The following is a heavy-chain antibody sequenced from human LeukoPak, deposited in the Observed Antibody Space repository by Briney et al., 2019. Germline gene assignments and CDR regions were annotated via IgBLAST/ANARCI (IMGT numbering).Heavy chain of an antibody. V-gene: IGHV3-7*01. Sequence: PGGSLRLSCAASGFTFSNFWMSWVRQAPGKGLEWVANINPDGSAKYYVDSVKGRFTISRDNAENSLYLQMNSLRPEDTAVYYCARQFSTYSYGLDVWGQGTTVTVSS. D-gene: IGHD6-6*01. CDR2: INPDGSAK. J-gene: IGHJ6*02. CDR1: GFTFSNFW. CDR3: ARQFSTYSYGLDV.